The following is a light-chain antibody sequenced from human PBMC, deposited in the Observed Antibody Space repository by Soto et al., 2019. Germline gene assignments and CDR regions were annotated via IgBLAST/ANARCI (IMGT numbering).Light chain of an antibody. Sequence: SYELTQPPSVSVAPGKTARITCGGKNIGSKSVHWDQQKPGQAPVLVIYYDSDRPSGIPERFSGSNSGNTATLTISRVEAGDEVDYYCQVWDSSSDHHVFGTGTKLTVL. CDR2: YDS. J-gene: IGLJ1*01. CDR1: NIGSKS. V-gene: IGLV3-21*04. CDR3: QVWDSSSDHHV.